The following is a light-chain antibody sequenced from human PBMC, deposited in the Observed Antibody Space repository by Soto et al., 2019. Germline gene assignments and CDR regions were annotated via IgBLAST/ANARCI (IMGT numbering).Light chain of an antibody. J-gene: IGKJ4*01. Sequence: DIQMTQSPSSLSASVGDRVTITCQASQDISYFLNWYQQKPGKAPKLLIYAASSLQSGVPSRFSGSGSGTDFTLTISSLQPEDFATYYCQQSYSTPPTFGGGTKVEIK. CDR1: QDISYF. CDR3: QQSYSTPPT. V-gene: IGKV1-39*01. CDR2: AAS.